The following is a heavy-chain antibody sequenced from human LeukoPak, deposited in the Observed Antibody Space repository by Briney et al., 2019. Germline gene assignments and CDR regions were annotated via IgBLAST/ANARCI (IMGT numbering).Heavy chain of an antibody. J-gene: IGHJ6*02. D-gene: IGHD6-13*01. V-gene: IGHV3-7*05. Sequence: PGGSLRLTCTASGFTLSNYWMSWVRQTPEKGLEWVANIKQDESEKVYVDSVKGRFTISRDNAKSSLYLQMGGLRADDTAVYYCARDPYSSTWSYGMDIWGQGTTVTVSS. CDR1: GFTLSNYW. CDR2: IKQDESEK. CDR3: ARDPYSSTWSYGMDI.